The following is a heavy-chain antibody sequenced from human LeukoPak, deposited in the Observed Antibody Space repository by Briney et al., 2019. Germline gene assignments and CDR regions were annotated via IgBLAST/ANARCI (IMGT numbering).Heavy chain of an antibody. J-gene: IGHJ4*02. D-gene: IGHD5-24*01. V-gene: IGHV1-69*04. CDR1: GGTFSSYA. Sequence: SVKVSCKASGGTFSSYAISWVRQGPGQGLEWMGRIIPILGIANYAQKFQGRVTITADKSTSTAYMELSSLRSEDTAVYYCARDQGRDGYNFEDYWGQGTLVTVSS. CDR2: IIPILGIA. CDR3: ARDQGRDGYNFEDY.